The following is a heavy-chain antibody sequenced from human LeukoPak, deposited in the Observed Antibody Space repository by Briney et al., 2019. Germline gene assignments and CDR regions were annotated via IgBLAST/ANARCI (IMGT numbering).Heavy chain of an antibody. CDR3: ASKGRSGPFNWFDP. CDR1: GGSISSSNW. Sequence: PSGTLSLTCAVSGGSISSSNWWSWVRQPPGKGLEWIGEIYHSGSTNYNPSLKGRVTISVDKSKNQFSLKLSSVTAADTAVYYCASKGRSGPFNWFDPWGQGTLVTVSS. V-gene: IGHV4-4*02. D-gene: IGHD2-15*01. J-gene: IGHJ5*02. CDR2: IYHSGST.